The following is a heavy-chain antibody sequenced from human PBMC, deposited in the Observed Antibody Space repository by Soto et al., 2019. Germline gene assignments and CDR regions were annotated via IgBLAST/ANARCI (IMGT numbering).Heavy chain of an antibody. Sequence: EVQLVESGGALGKPGGSLRLSCAASGFTFTNAWMNWVRQAPGKGLEWVGRIKRNRDGATTDYAAPVKGRFTISRDDSKNMLYLQMNSLKTEDTAVYYCTTIIVVAGIGNWFDPWGQGTLVTVSS. V-gene: IGHV3-15*07. CDR3: TTIIVVAGIGNWFDP. CDR1: GFTFTNAW. CDR2: IKRNRDGATT. D-gene: IGHD6-19*01. J-gene: IGHJ5*02.